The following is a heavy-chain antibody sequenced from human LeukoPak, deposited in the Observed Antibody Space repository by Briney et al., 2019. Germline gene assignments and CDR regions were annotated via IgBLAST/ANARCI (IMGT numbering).Heavy chain of an antibody. V-gene: IGHV6-1*01. J-gene: IGHJ4*02. D-gene: IGHD3-3*01. CDR1: GDSVSSNSAA. CDR3: AREEGITIFGVVVYYFDY. CDR2: TYYRSKWYN. Sequence: QTLSLTCAISGDSVSSNSAAWNWIRQSPSRGLEWLGRTYYRSKWYNDYAVSVKSRITINPDTSKNQFSLQLNSVTPEDTAVYYCAREEGITIFGVVVYYFDYWGQGTLVTVSS.